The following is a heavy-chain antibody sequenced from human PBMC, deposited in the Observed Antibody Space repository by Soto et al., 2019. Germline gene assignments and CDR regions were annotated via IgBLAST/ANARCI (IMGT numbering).Heavy chain of an antibody. CDR2: INPSDGST. D-gene: IGHD3-10*01. J-gene: IGHJ6*02. V-gene: IGHV1-46*01. CDR3: TRVSWRAYVMDV. CDR1: GFTFTRYY. Sequence: QGQLVQSGAEVRMPGASVRVSCKASGFTFTRYYIHWVRQAPGQGLEWTGMINPSDGSTSSAQKFYGRVTMTRDLSTRTVYMELSGLRFDDTAVFYCTRVSWRAYVMDVWGQGTTVIVSS.